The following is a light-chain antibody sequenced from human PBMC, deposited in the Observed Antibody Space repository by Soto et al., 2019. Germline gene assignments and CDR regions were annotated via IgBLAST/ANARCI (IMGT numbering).Light chain of an antibody. J-gene: IGKJ5*01. Sequence: EVVMTQSPATLSVSPGESATLSCRASQTVSRNLAWYQQRPGQAPRLLIYDISNRATGVQARFSGSGSETEFTLTIRSLQSEDFAVYFCKQYNNWPSCGQGTRLEIK. V-gene: IGKV3-15*01. CDR2: DIS. CDR3: KQYNNWPS. CDR1: QTVSRN.